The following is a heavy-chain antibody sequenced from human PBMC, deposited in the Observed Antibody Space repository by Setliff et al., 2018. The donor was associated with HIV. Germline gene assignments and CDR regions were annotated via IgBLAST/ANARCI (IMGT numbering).Heavy chain of an antibody. CDR3: ARGFSVYSSSDPLLNWLDP. CDR1: GYTFTSYD. CDR2: IIPIFGTA. Sequence: SVKVSCKASGYTFTSYDINWVRQAPGQGLEWMGRIIPIFGTANYAQKFQGRVTITRDTSASTAYMDLSSLRSEDTAVYYCARGFSVYSSSDPLLNWLDPWGQGTLVTVSS. J-gene: IGHJ5*02. V-gene: IGHV1-69*05. D-gene: IGHD6-6*01.